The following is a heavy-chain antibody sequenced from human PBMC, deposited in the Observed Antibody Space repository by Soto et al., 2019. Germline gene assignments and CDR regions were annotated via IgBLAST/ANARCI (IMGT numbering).Heavy chain of an antibody. D-gene: IGHD3-3*01. J-gene: IGHJ5*02. Sequence: SETLSLACPVSGCSISSGDYYWSWIRQPPGKGPEWIGYIYYSGSTYYNPSLKSRVTISVDTSKNQFSLKLSSVTAADTAVYYCARDWFWSGYEWFDPWGQGTLVTVSS. V-gene: IGHV4-30-4*01. CDR2: IYYSGST. CDR1: GCSISSGDYY. CDR3: ARDWFWSGYEWFDP.